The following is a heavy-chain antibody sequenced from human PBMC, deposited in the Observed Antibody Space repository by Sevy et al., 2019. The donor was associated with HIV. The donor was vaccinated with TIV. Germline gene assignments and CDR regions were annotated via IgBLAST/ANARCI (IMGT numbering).Heavy chain of an antibody. Sequence: GGSLRLSCAASGFTFSSYSMNWVRQAPGKGLEWVSSISSSSSCIYNADSVKGRFTISRDNAKKSLSLQMNSLRAEDTAVYYCASDGGCSSTSCFLYVDYWGQGTLVTVSS. D-gene: IGHD2-2*01. J-gene: IGHJ4*02. CDR2: ISSSSSCI. CDR1: GFTFSSYS. CDR3: ASDGGCSSTSCFLYVDY. V-gene: IGHV3-21*01.